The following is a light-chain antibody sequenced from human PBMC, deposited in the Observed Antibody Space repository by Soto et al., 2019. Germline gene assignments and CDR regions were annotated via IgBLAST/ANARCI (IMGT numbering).Light chain of an antibody. V-gene: IGLV1-47*01. CDR2: RNN. J-gene: IGLJ2*01. CDR3: AAWDDSLSGPV. Sequence: QSVLTQPPSASGTPGQRVTISCSGSSSNIGSNYVYWYQQLPGTAPKLLIYRNNQRPSGGPDRFSGSDSGTSASLAISGLRSEDEADYYCAAWDDSLSGPVFGGGTQLTVL. CDR1: SSNIGSNY.